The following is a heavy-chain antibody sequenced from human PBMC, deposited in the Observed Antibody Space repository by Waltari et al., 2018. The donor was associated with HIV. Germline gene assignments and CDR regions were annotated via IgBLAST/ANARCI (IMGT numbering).Heavy chain of an antibody. V-gene: IGHV4-59*01. CDR1: GGSIGTYF. CDR3: AREDLQGVFDI. D-gene: IGHD2-8*01. Sequence: QVQLQESGPGLVKPSETLSLMCTVSGGSIGTYFWSWIRQPPGKGLEWIANADHTGRTTYNPSLKSRVTISVDTSKNHLSLRLSSVTAADTAVYYCAREDLQGVFDIWGQGTVVTVSS. J-gene: IGHJ3*02. CDR2: ADHTGRT.